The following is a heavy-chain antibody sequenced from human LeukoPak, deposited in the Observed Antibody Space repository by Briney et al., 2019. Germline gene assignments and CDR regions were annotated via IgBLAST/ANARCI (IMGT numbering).Heavy chain of an antibody. V-gene: IGHV3-7*01. J-gene: IGHJ4*02. CDR1: GFSSSRYW. D-gene: IGHD3-22*01. Sequence: GGSLRLSCVASGFSSSRYWMSWVRQAPGKGLEWVANIKQDGSETYYVDSAKGRFTISRDNTKNSLCMQIYKLRTQDTAVYYRVRDFHRRIYDSSGFYPYWGQGTLVTVSS. CDR3: VRDFHRRIYDSSGFYPY. CDR2: IKQDGSET.